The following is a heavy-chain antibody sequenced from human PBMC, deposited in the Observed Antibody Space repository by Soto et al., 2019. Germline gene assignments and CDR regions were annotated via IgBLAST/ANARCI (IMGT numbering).Heavy chain of an antibody. D-gene: IGHD2-2*01. CDR2: IYHSGST. V-gene: IGHV4-4*02. CDR3: ARAQGVPAARSYYYYYGMDV. CDR1: GGSISSSNW. Sequence: SETLSLTCAVSGGSISSSNWWSWVRQPPGKGLEWIGEIYHSGSTNYNPSLKSRVTISVDKSKNQFSLKLSSVTAADTAVYYCARAQGVPAARSYYYYYGMDVWGQGTTVTVSS. J-gene: IGHJ6*02.